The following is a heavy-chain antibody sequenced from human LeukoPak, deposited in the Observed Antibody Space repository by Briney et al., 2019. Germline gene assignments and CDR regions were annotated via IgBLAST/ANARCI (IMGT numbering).Heavy chain of an antibody. Sequence: PGGSLRLSCAVSGFRFSSYWMSWVRQAPGKGLEWVANINQDGREEYYVDSVKGRFTISRDNAKNSLYLHMNSPRVEDTAVYYCARAPRSQRGYWGQGTLVTVSS. D-gene: IGHD6-25*01. V-gene: IGHV3-7*03. CDR2: INQDGREE. CDR1: GFRFSSYW. CDR3: ARAPRSQRGY. J-gene: IGHJ4*02.